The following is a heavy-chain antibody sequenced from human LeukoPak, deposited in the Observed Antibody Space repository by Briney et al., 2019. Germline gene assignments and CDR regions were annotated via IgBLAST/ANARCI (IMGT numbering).Heavy chain of an antibody. Sequence: GSLRLSCAASGFTFSNFWMSWVRQAPGKGLEWVANIKYDGSEKHYVDSVKGRFTISRDNAKNSLYLQMDSLRAEDTAVYYCASDSDDYGHYWGQGTLVTVSS. J-gene: IGHJ4*02. V-gene: IGHV3-7*01. D-gene: IGHD4/OR15-4a*01. CDR2: IKYDGSEK. CDR1: GFTFSNFW. CDR3: ASDSDDYGHY.